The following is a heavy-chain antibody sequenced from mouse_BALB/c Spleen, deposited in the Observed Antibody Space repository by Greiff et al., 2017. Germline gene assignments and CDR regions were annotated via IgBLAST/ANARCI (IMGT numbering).Heavy chain of an antibody. J-gene: IGHJ4*01. Sequence: VQVVESGPGLVQPSQSLSITCTVSGFSLTSYGVHWVRQSPGKGLEWLGVIWSGGSTDYNAAFISRLSISKDNSKSQVFFKMNSLQANDTATYYCARSPYAMDYWGQGTSVTVSS. V-gene: IGHV2-2*02. CDR1: GFSLTSYG. CDR3: ARSPYAMDY. CDR2: IWSGGST.